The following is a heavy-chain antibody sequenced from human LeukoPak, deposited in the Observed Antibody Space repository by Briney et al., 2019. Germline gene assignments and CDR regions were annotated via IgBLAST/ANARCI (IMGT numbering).Heavy chain of an antibody. CDR3: ATGDTAMVISFDY. V-gene: IGHV1-24*01. CDR1: GYTLTELS. J-gene: IGHJ4*02. D-gene: IGHD5-18*01. Sequence: GASVKVSCKVSGYTLTELSMHWVRQAPGKGLEWMGGFDPEDGETIYAQKFQGRVTMTEDTSTDTAYMELSSLRSEDAAVYYCATGDTAMVISFDYWGQGTLVTVSS. CDR2: FDPEDGET.